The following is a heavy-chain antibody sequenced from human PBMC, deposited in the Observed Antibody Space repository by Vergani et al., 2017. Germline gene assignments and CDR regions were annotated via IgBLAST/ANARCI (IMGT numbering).Heavy chain of an antibody. CDR3: AGSGSYKRGDAFDI. J-gene: IGHJ3*02. D-gene: IGHD1-26*01. CDR2: ISSSSSYI. Sequence: QVQLVESGGGLVKPGGSLRLSCAASGFTFSDYYMSWIRQAPGKGLEWVSSISSSSSYIYYADSVKGRFTISRDNAKNSLYLQMNSLRAEDTAVYYCAGSGSYKRGDAFDIWGQGTMVTVSS. V-gene: IGHV3-11*06. CDR1: GFTFSDYY.